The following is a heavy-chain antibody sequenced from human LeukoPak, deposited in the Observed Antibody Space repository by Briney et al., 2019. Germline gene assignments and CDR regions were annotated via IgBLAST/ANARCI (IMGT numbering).Heavy chain of an antibody. Sequence: GGSLRLSCAASGFTFSSSWMTWVRQAPGKGLEWVANIKQDGGEKYYVDSVKGRFTISRDNAKNSLYLQMNSLRADDTAVYYCARDLYNSASRWGQGTLVAVSS. CDR3: ARDLYNSASR. V-gene: IGHV3-7*03. J-gene: IGHJ4*02. D-gene: IGHD6-25*01. CDR2: IKQDGGEK. CDR1: GFTFSSSW.